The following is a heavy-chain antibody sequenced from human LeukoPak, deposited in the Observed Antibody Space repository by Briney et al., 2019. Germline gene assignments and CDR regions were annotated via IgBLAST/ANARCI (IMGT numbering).Heavy chain of an antibody. J-gene: IGHJ3*02. CDR1: GYTLTELS. D-gene: IGHD2-2*02. CDR3: ATDAGYCISTSCYRRDAFDI. CDR2: FDPEDGET. V-gene: IGHV1-24*01. Sequence: ASVKVSCKVSGYTLTELSMHWVRQAPGKGLEWMGGFDPEDGETIYAQKFQGRVTMTEDTSTDTAYMELSSLRSEDAAVYYCATDAGYCISTSCYRRDAFDIWGRGTMVTVSS.